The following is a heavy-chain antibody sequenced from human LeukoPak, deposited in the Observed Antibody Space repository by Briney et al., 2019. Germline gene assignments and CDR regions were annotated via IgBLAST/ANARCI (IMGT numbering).Heavy chain of an antibody. CDR1: GFTFSSYW. CDR3: AKESHDSSGPDY. Sequence: GGSLRLSCAASGFTFSSYWMSWVRQAPGKGLEWVANIKQDGSEKYYVDSVKGRFTISRDNSKNTLYLQMNSLRAEDTAVYYCAKESHDSSGPDYWGQGTLVTVSS. D-gene: IGHD3-22*01. J-gene: IGHJ4*02. V-gene: IGHV3-7*03. CDR2: IKQDGSEK.